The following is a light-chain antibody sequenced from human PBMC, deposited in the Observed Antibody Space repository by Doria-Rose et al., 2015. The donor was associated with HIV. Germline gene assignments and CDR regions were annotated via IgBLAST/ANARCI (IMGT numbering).Light chain of an antibody. Sequence: EIVLTQSPDSLAVSLGERATINCKSSQSVLYSSNNKNNLAWYQRKPGQPPKLPIYWASTRESGVPDRFSGSGSGTEFTLTISSLQAEDVAVYYCQQYDSAPWTFGQGTKVEV. CDR1: QSVLYSSNNKNN. V-gene: IGKV4-1*01. J-gene: IGKJ1*01. CDR2: WAS. CDR3: QQYDSAPWT.